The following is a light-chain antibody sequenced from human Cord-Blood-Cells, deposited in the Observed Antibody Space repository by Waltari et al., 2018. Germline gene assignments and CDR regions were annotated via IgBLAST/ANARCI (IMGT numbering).Light chain of an antibody. CDR1: QSVSST. Sequence: EIVMTQSPATLPVSAGERATLSCRASQSVSSTLAWYQQKPGQARRLLIDSASTRATGIPARFSGSGSGTEFTRTISSLQSEAVAVYYCQQYNNWPPLTLSGGTKVEI. CDR3: QQYNNWPPLT. CDR2: SAS. J-gene: IGKJ4*01. V-gene: IGKV3-15*01.